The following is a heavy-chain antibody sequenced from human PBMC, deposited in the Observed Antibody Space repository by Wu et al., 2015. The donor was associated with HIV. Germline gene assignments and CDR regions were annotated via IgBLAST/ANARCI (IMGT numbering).Heavy chain of an antibody. D-gene: IGHD6-19*01. CDR1: GDGFTSYA. CDR2: INPLFGTT. CDR3: ANKYRLSGNLPVQVWRR. Sequence: QVHLVQFGGEVKKPGSSVKVTCKASGDGFTSYAVSWVRQAPGQGLEWMAGINPLFGTTKFAQKFQGRLTITTDELRTTAYMDLSNLKSEDTAVYYCANKYRLSGNLPVQVWRRGDQGTVVTVSS. V-gene: IGHV1-69*05. J-gene: IGHJ4*03.